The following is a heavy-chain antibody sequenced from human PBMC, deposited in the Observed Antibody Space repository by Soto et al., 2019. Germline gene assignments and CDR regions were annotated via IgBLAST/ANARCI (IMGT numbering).Heavy chain of an antibody. D-gene: IGHD2-15*01. J-gene: IGHJ4*02. CDR3: ARGIRGSFASFDY. CDR1: GDSVSNDDAA. Sequence: PSQTLSLTCAISGDSVSNDDAAWNCIRQSPSRGLEWLGRTYYRSKWYYDYAPSVSSRITISPDTSKNQFSLHLNSVTPEDTAIYYCARGIRGSFASFDYWGLGTLVTVSS. V-gene: IGHV6-1*01. CDR2: TYYRSKWYY.